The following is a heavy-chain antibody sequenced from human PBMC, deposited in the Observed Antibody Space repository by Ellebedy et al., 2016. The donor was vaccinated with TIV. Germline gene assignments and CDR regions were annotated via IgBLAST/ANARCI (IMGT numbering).Heavy chain of an antibody. Sequence: GESLKISCAASGFTFSSYAMSWVRQAPGKGLEWVANRKQDGSEKYYVDSVKGRFTISRDNSKNTLYLQMNSLRAEDTAVYYCAREFRYYGSGSYYSLEGFDYWGQGTLVTVSS. CDR1: GFTFSSYA. CDR3: AREFRYYGSGSYYSLEGFDY. V-gene: IGHV3-7*03. J-gene: IGHJ4*02. D-gene: IGHD3-10*01. CDR2: RKQDGSEK.